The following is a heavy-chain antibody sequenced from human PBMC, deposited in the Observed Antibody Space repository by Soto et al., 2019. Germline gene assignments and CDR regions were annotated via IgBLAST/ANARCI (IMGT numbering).Heavy chain of an antibody. Sequence: QVQLVASGGGVVQPGRSLRLSCAASGFTFSSYGMHWVRQAPGKGLEWVAVIWYDGSNKYYADSVKGRFTISRDNSKNTLYLQINSLRAEDTAVYYCARDTYGDYRDYWGQGTMVTVSS. V-gene: IGHV3-33*01. J-gene: IGHJ3*01. CDR2: IWYDGSNK. D-gene: IGHD4-17*01. CDR3: ARDTYGDYRDY. CDR1: GFTFSSYG.